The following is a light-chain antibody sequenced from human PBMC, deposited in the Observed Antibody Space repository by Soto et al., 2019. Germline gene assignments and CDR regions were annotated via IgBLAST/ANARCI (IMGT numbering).Light chain of an antibody. CDR2: EAS. J-gene: IGKJ1*01. Sequence: DIQITQSPSTLSASVGDRVTITCRASQTISSRLAWYQEKPGKAPKLLIYEASSLESGVPSRFSCSGSGPDFTLTISSLQPDDFATYYCQQYETYSPLWTFRRGIKGEI. CDR3: QQYETYSPLWT. CDR1: QTISSR. V-gene: IGKV1-5*03.